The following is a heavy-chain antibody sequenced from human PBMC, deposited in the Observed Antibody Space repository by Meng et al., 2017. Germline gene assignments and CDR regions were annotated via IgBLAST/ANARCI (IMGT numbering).Heavy chain of an antibody. J-gene: IGHJ4*02. D-gene: IGHD6-13*01. Sequence: QGQRLESGPEVKEAGATVKVLCKASGYTFAAYWIQWVRQAPGQGLEWMVQIDPKSDNTHYAQKFQGRVTLTRDTAISTAYMELSGLRSDDTAVYYCARDEDISAAGYLLGDFWGQGTLVTVSS. CDR1: GYTFAAYW. CDR2: IDPKSDNT. V-gene: IGHV1-2*06. CDR3: ARDEDISAAGYLLGDF.